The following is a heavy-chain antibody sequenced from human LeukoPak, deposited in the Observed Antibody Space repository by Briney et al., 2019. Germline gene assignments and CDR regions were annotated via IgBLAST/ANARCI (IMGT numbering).Heavy chain of an antibody. CDR2: IYSGGST. J-gene: IGHJ6*03. CDR1: GFTVSSNY. Sequence: GGSLRLSCAASGFTVSSNYMSWVRQAPGKGLEWVSVIYSGGSTYYADSVKGRFTISRDNSKNTLYLQMNSLRAEDTAVYYCARGTRYCSSTSCYRYYYYYYMDVWGKGTTVTVSS. CDR3: ARGTRYCSSTSCYRYYYYYYMDV. V-gene: IGHV3-53*05. D-gene: IGHD2-2*01.